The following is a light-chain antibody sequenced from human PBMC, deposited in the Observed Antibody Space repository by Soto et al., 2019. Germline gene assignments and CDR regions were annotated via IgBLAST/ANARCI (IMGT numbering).Light chain of an antibody. J-gene: IGKJ1*01. CDR3: QQYGSSGT. CDR2: GAS. CDR1: QSVSNNY. V-gene: IGKV3-20*01. Sequence: DIVLTQNPGTLSLSPGERATLSCMASQSVSNNYLAWYQQKPGQAPRLLIYGASNRATGIQDRFSGSGSGTDFTLTISRLEPDDFAVYYCQQYGSSGTFGQGTKV.